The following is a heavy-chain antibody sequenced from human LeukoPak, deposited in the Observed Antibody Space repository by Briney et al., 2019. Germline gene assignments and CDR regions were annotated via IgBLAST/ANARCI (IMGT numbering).Heavy chain of an antibody. Sequence: GGSLRLSCAASGITFNTYTMNWVRQAPGKGLEWVSSISSSSSYIYYAASVKGRFTISRDNAKNSLYLQMNRLRAEDTAVYYCARDNRGSRLFPRNYYYYYMDVWGKGTTVTVSS. D-gene: IGHD2-21*01. CDR3: ARDNRGSRLFPRNYYYYYMDV. CDR1: GITFNTYT. J-gene: IGHJ6*03. CDR2: ISSSSSYI. V-gene: IGHV3-21*01.